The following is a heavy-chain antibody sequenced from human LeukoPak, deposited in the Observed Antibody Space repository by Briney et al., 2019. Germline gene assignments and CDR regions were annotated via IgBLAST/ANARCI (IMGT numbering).Heavy chain of an antibody. J-gene: IGHJ3*02. V-gene: IGHV1-2*02. CDR1: GYIFTAYY. D-gene: IGHD2-15*01. Sequence: ASVKVSCKASGYIFTAYYIHWLRQAPGQGLEWMGWINPNSGGTSSARNFQGRVTLTRDTSISTVYMELSRLRSDDTAVYYCARDLSGGALGAFDIWGQGTMVTVSS. CDR3: ARDLSGGALGAFDI. CDR2: INPNSGGT.